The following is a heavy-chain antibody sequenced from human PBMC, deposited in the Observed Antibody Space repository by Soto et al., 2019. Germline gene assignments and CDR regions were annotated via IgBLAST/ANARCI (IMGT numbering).Heavy chain of an antibody. V-gene: IGHV5-51*01. Sequence: GESLKISCMGSGYRFTSYWIAWVRQMPGKGLEWMGIIYLSDSDTRYSPSFQGRVTISADKSISTAYLQWSSLKASDTAMYYCARYSSGWPFYLNYWGEGPLGTSSS. CDR2: IYLSDSDT. CDR3: ARYSSGWPFYLNY. J-gene: IGHJ4*02. D-gene: IGHD6-25*01. CDR1: GYRFTSYW.